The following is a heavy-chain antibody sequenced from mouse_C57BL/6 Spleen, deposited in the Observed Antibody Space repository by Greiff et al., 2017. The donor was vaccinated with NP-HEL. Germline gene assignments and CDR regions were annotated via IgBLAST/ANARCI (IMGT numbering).Heavy chain of an antibody. CDR1: GYAFSSYW. CDR3: ARTSGSSFYYYAMDY. D-gene: IGHD1-1*01. CDR2: ILPGSGST. Sequence: VQLQESGAELVKPGASVKISCKASGYAFSSYWIEWVKQRPGHGLEWIGEILPGSGSTNYNEKFKGKATFTADTSSNTAYMQLSSLTTEDSAIYYCARTSGSSFYYYAMDYWGQGTSVTVSS. J-gene: IGHJ4*01. V-gene: IGHV1-9*01.